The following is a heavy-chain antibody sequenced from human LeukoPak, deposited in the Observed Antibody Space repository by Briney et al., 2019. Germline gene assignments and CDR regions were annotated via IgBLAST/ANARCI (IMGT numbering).Heavy chain of an antibody. V-gene: IGHV4-34*01. D-gene: IGHD6-13*01. CDR3: ARVGSSSWYGPRYYYYYYMDV. CDR1: GGSFSGYY. J-gene: IGHJ6*03. Sequence: SEILSLTCAVYGGSFSGYYWSWIRQPPGKGLEWIGEINHSGSTNYNPSLKSRVTISVDTSKNQFSLKLSSVTAADTAVYYCARVGSSSWYGPRYYYYYYMDVWGKGTTVTVSS. CDR2: INHSGST.